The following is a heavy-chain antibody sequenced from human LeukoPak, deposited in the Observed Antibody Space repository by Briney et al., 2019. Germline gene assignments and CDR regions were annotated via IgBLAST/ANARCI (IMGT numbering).Heavy chain of an antibody. CDR1: GYTFTSYW. CDR3: ARLNDVSAGY. J-gene: IGHJ4*02. V-gene: IGHV5-51*01. Sequence: GESLKISCKGSGYTFTSYWIAWVRQMPGKGLDCMGIIYAGDSDTRYSPSFQGQVTTSADEFISTAYLQWNSLKASDTAMYYCARLNDVSAGYWGQGTLVTVSS. D-gene: IGHD3-3*01. CDR2: IYAGDSDT.